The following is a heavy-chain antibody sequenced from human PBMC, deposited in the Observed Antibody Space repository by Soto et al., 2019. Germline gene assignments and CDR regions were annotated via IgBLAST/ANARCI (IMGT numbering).Heavy chain of an antibody. CDR1: GLAFPIDD. CDR3: ARVIYPETTYNSSGSAPDYYYYDSDF. CDR2: MNPSGRNT. J-gene: IGHJ6*04. Sequence: ASVKVSCKASGLAFPIDDIIWVRQTIGQGLEFMGWMNPSGRNTGYAQKFQGRATFTWNTPTSTAYMDLSGLRSDDTAVYYCARVIYPETTYNSSGSAPDYYYYDSDFCGKGIMVTVSS. V-gene: IGHV1-8*01. D-gene: IGHD6-13*01.